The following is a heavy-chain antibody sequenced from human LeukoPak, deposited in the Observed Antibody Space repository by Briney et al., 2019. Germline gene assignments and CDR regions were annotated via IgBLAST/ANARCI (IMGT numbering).Heavy chain of an antibody. V-gene: IGHV1-18*01. CDR1: GYTFPSYG. Sequence: ASVKVSCKASGYTFPSYGITWVRQAPGLGLEGMGWISAYDGKTNYAQNLQGRATMTADTSTSTVYMELRSLRSEDTAVYYCATWGCSSTSCRLIGVTYDYWGQGTPVTASS. CDR3: ATWGCSSTSCRLIGVTYDY. CDR2: ISAYDGKT. D-gene: IGHD2-2*01. J-gene: IGHJ4*02.